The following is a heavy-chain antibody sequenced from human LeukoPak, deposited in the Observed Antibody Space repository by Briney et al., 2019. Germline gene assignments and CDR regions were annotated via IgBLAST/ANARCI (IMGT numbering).Heavy chain of an antibody. CDR1: GGTFSSFA. CDR3: ARGRGYTYGRRGDFDY. CDR2: IIPFFGTA. J-gene: IGHJ4*02. D-gene: IGHD5-18*01. Sequence: SVKVSCKASGGTFSSFAISWVRQAPGQGLEWMGVIIPFFGTANYAQKFQGRVTITADDSASTAYMELNSLRSEDTAVYFCARGRGYTYGRRGDFDYWGQGTLVTVSS. V-gene: IGHV1-69*13.